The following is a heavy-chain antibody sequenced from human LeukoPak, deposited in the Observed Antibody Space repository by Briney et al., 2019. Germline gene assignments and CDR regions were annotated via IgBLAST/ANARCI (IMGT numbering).Heavy chain of an antibody. CDR1: GFTFSNYA. CDR3: SRGQFRLGQYDSSAFDY. D-gene: IGHD3-22*01. CDR2: ISYDGSNK. Sequence: GGSLRLSCAASGFTFSNYAMHWARQAPGKGLEWVAVISYDGSNKYYADSVKGRFTISRDNSKNTLYLQTNSLRSEDTAVYYCSRGQFRLGQYDSSAFDYWGQGTLVTVSS. V-gene: IGHV3-30*04. J-gene: IGHJ4*02.